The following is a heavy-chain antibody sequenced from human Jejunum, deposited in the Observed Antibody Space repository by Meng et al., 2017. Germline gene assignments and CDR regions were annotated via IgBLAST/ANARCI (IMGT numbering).Heavy chain of an antibody. V-gene: IGHV3-23*01. CDR1: GFTFSNYD. CDR2: IRSSGEKT. D-gene: IGHD6-13*01. J-gene: IGHJ4*02. Sequence: GGSLRLSCAASGFTFSNYDMSWVRQAPGKGLEWVSNIRSSGEKTYYADSVRGRFTISRDNSENTLYLQMNSLTTDDTAVYYCAKGEGASWYLYWGQGTLVTVSS. CDR3: AKGEGASWYLY.